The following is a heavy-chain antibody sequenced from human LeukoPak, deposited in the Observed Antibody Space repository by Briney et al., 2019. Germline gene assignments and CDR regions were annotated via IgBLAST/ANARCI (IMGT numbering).Heavy chain of an antibody. CDR1: GYSFTSNY. Sequence: ASVKVSCKASGYSFTSNYIHWVRQAPGQGLEWMGMIYPRDGSTSYAQKFQGRVTVTRDTSTSTVHMELSGLRSEDTAVYYCAKDQEAFGYWGQGTLVTASS. CDR2: IYPRDGST. J-gene: IGHJ4*02. V-gene: IGHV1-46*01. CDR3: AKDQEAFGY.